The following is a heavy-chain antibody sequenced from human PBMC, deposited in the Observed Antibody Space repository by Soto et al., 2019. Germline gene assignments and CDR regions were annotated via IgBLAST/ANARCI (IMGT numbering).Heavy chain of an antibody. CDR2: INPNSGGT. J-gene: IGHJ4*02. Sequence: ASVKVSCKASGYTFTGYYMHWVRQAPGQGLEWMGWINPNSGGTNYAQKFQGWVTMTRDTSISTAYMELSRLRSDDTAVYYCARCADYGDLPHFYDWGQGTLVTVSS. CDR1: GYTFTGYY. V-gene: IGHV1-2*04. CDR3: ARCADYGDLPHFYD. D-gene: IGHD4-17*01.